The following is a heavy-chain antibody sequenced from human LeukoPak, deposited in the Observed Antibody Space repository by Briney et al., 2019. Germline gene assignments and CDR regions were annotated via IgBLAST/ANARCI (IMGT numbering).Heavy chain of an antibody. Sequence: GESLKISCKCSGFSFTNYWISWARHMPGKGLEWMGRIDPSDSYTQYNPSFQGHVTISADMSIGTVYLQWSSLKASDTAIYYCARIMTTVTKWGQGTLVTVSS. V-gene: IGHV5-10-1*01. J-gene: IGHJ4*02. CDR2: IDPSDSYT. CDR3: ARIMTTVTK. CDR1: GFSFTNYW. D-gene: IGHD4-17*01.